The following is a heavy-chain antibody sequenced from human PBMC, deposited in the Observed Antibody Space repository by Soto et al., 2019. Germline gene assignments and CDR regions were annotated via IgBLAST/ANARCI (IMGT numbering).Heavy chain of an antibody. CDR2: INPKNGGT. Sequence: QVQLVQSGAELKKPGASVRVSCKASGYSFTDYYLHWVRQAPGEGLQWMGWINPKNGGTKFAHNFQGRVTMTSDTSIKTVYMELRRLRSDDTAMYFCAREFVVKTLLNPGSLPLDNWGLGTLVTVSS. J-gene: IGHJ4*02. CDR1: GYSFTDYY. CDR3: AREFVVKTLLNPGSLPLDN. V-gene: IGHV1-2*02. D-gene: IGHD2-21*01.